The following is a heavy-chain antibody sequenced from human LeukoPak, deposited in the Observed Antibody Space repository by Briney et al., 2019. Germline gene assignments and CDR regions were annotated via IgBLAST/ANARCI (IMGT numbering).Heavy chain of an antibody. CDR1: GYTFTSYG. CDR2: INPNSGDT. V-gene: IGHV1-2*02. D-gene: IGHD3-22*01. J-gene: IGHJ4*02. Sequence: ASVKVSCKASGYTFTSYGISWVRQAPGQGLEWRGWINPNSGDTKIAQKFQGRVTMTRDTSISTAYMELSSLRSDDTAVYYCARGPNYYDSSGFHYRDWGQGTLVTVSS. CDR3: ARGPNYYDSSGFHYRD.